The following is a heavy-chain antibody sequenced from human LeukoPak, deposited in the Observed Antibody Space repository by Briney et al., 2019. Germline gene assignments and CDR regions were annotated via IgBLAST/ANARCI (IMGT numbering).Heavy chain of an antibody. CDR3: ARDPNGDYIGAFDM. CDR2: IRGSGGGT. D-gene: IGHD4-17*01. J-gene: IGHJ3*02. V-gene: IGHV3-23*01. CDR1: GFIFSNYA. Sequence: GGSLRLSCAASGFIFSNYALMWLRQSPGKGLEWVSAIRGSGGGTFYADSVKGRFTISRDNSKNTLYLQMNGLRAEDTAVYYCARDPNGDYIGAFDMWGRGTLVTVSS.